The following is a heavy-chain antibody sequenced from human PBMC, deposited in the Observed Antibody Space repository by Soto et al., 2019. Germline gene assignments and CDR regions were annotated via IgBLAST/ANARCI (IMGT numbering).Heavy chain of an antibody. J-gene: IGHJ4*02. CDR1: GFTFSRYA. D-gene: IGHD3-10*01. CDR2: ISRDGTNK. V-gene: IGHV3-30*04. CDR3: ARSRSGAVADSFDF. Sequence: GSLRLSCAASGFTFSRYAIHWVRQAPGKGLEWVAVISRDGTNKYYVDSVKGRFTISRDNSRNTLYLQMNSLRHEDAAVYYCARSRSGAVADSFDFWGQGTLVTVSS.